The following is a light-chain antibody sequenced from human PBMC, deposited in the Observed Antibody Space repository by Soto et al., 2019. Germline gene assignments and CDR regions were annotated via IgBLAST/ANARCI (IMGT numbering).Light chain of an antibody. V-gene: IGLV1-40*01. CDR1: SSNIGAGFD. Sequence: QSVLTQPPSVSGAPGQRVTISCTGTSSNIGAGFDVHWYQKLPGTAPKLLIFDNTNRPSGVPDRLSASRSGTSASLAITGLQAGEEADYFCQSYDSGLGGSVVFGGGTKLTVL. CDR2: DNT. J-gene: IGLJ2*01. CDR3: QSYDSGLGGSVV.